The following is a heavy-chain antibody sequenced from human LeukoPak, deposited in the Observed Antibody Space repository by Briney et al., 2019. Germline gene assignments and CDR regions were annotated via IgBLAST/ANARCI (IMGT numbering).Heavy chain of an antibody. J-gene: IGHJ4*02. CDR2: IYYSGST. CDR3: ASLYYYDGSGYYYYFDY. CDR1: GGSISSYY. D-gene: IGHD3-22*01. Sequence: PSETLSLTCTVSGGSISSYYWSWIRQPPGKGLEWIGYIYYSGSTNYNPSLKSRVTISVDTSKNQFSLKLSSVTAADTAVYYCASLYYYDGSGYYYYFDYWGKGTLVTVSS. V-gene: IGHV4-59*08.